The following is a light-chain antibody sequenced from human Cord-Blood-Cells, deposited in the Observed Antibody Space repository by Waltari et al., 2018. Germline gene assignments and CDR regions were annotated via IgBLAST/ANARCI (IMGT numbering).Light chain of an antibody. CDR2: AAS. Sequence: DIQMTQSPSSLSASVGDRVTITCRASQSISSYLNWYQQKPGKAPKLLIYAASSLQSGVPSRISGSRSGTDVTLTISSLQPGDFATYYCQQSYSTPLTFGGGTKVEIK. J-gene: IGKJ4*01. CDR1: QSISSY. CDR3: QQSYSTPLT. V-gene: IGKV1-39*01.